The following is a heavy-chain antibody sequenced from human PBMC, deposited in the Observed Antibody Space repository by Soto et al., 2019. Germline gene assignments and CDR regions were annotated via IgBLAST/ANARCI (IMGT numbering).Heavy chain of an antibody. CDR1: GGTFSSYA. Sequence: QVQLVQSGAEVKKPGSSVKVSCKASGGTFSSYAISWVRQAPGQGLEWMGGIIPIFGTANYAQKFQGRVAITADESPGTAYMELSSLRSEDTAVYYCARSPVSIVVVVAATEYYFDYWGQGALVTVSS. CDR3: ARSPVSIVVVVAATEYYFDY. V-gene: IGHV1-69*12. CDR2: IIPIFGTA. J-gene: IGHJ4*02. D-gene: IGHD2-15*01.